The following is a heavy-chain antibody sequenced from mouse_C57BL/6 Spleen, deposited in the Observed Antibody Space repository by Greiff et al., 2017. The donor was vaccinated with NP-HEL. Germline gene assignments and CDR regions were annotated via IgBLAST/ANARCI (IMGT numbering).Heavy chain of an antibody. Sequence: VQLQQPGAELVRPGSSVKLSCKASGYTFTSYWMHWVKQRPIQGLEWIGNIDPSDSETHYNQKFKDKATLTVDKSSSTAYMQLSSLTSEDSAVYYCAREGMVTTRSMDYWGQGTSVTVSS. CDR1: GYTFTSYW. CDR3: AREGMVTTRSMDY. V-gene: IGHV1-52*01. J-gene: IGHJ4*01. CDR2: IDPSDSET. D-gene: IGHD2-2*01.